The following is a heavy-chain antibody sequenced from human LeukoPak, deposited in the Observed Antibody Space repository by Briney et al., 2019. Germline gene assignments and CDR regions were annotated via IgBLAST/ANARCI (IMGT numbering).Heavy chain of an antibody. V-gene: IGHV4-59*01. CDR2: IYYGGST. D-gene: IGHD4-17*01. Sequence: SETLSLTCTVSGGSINSYYWSWIRQPPGKGLEWIGYIYYGGSTNYNPSLKSRVTISVDTSKNQFSLKLSSVTAADTAVYYCASTVTPRKYYFDYWGQGTLVTVSS. CDR3: ASTVTPRKYYFDY. CDR1: GGSINSYY. J-gene: IGHJ4*02.